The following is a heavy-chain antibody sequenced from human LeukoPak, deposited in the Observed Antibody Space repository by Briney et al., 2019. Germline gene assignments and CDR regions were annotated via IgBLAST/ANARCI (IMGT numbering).Heavy chain of an antibody. CDR1: GDSISSHC. J-gene: IGHJ4*02. CDR2: IYYSGST. CDR3: ARVRGLGVITPYFDY. V-gene: IGHV4-59*08. D-gene: IGHD3-16*02. Sequence: PSETLSLTCSVSGDSISSHCWGWIRRPPGKGLEWLGCIYYSGSTNYNPSLRSRVTISVDTSKNHFSLKLSSVTAADRAVYYCARVRGLGVITPYFDYWGQGTLVTVSS.